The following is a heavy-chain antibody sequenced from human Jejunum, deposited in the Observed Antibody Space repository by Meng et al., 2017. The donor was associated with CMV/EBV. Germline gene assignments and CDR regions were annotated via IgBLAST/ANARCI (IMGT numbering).Heavy chain of an antibody. Sequence: VRQPPGKGLEWVAFIPYDGSNEYCADFERGPFTISRDNSTNTLYLQMRRLRAEATAIYYCAQALGYCSSDRCYVGDPSYYYAMAVWGQGTTVTVSS. D-gene: IGHD2-15*01. CDR3: AQALGYCSSDRCYVGDPSYYYAMAV. J-gene: IGHJ6*02. CDR2: IPYDGSNE. V-gene: IGHV3-30*02.